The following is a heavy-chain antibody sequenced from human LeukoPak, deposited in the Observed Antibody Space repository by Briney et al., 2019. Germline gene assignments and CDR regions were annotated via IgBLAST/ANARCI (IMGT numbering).Heavy chain of an antibody. CDR3: ARDSGDMWELLPFDY. Sequence: ASVKVSCKASGYTFTSYGISWVRQAPGQGREWMGWISAYNGNTNYAQKLQGRVTMTTDTSTSTAYMELRSLRSDDTAVYYCARDSGDMWELLPFDYWGQGTLATVSS. D-gene: IGHD1-26*01. CDR1: GYTFTSYG. V-gene: IGHV1-18*01. CDR2: ISAYNGNT. J-gene: IGHJ4*02.